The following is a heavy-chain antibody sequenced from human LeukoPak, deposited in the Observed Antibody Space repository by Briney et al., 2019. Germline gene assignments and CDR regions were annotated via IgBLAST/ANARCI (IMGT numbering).Heavy chain of an antibody. CDR2: FDPEDGET. V-gene: IGHV1-24*01. D-gene: IGHD5-12*01. CDR1: GYTLTELS. J-gene: IGHJ4*02. Sequence: ASVKVSCKVSGYTLTELSMHWVRQAPGKGLEWMGGFDPEDGETIYAQKSQGRVTMTEDTSTDTAYMELSSLRSEDTAVYYCARLEMATTSFDYWGQGTLVTVSS. CDR3: ARLEMATTSFDY.